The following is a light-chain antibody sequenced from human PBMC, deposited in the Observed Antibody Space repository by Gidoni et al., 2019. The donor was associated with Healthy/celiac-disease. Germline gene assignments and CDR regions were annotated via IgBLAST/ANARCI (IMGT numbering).Light chain of an antibody. V-gene: IGKV3-20*01. CDR2: GAS. CDR1: QSVSSSY. Sequence: ESVLTQSPGTLSLSTGERATLSCRASQSVSSSYLAWYQQKPGQAPRLLIYGASSRATGIPDRFSGSGSGTDFTLTISRLEPEDFAVYYCQQYGSSPGGTFGQGTKVEIK. CDR3: QQYGSSPGGT. J-gene: IGKJ1*01.